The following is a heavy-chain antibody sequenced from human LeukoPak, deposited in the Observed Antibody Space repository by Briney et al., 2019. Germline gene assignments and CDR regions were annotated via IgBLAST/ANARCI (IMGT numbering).Heavy chain of an antibody. V-gene: IGHV4-4*07. J-gene: IGHJ5*02. D-gene: IGHD6-13*01. CDR3: ARATGYSSSRPETNWFDP. CDR2: IYTSGST. Sequence: SETLSLTCTVYGDPISSYHGSWLPQPAGKGLEWIGRIYTSGSTNYNPTLKSRVTMSVDTSKNQFSLKLSSVTAADTAVYYCARATGYSSSRPETNWFDPWGQGTLVTVSS. CDR1: GDPISSYH.